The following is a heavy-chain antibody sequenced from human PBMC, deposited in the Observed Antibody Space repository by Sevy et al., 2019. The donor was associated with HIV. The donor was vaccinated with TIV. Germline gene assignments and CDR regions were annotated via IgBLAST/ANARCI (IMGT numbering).Heavy chain of an antibody. V-gene: IGHV3-33*08. CDR1: GFTFSEYG. Sequence: GGSLRLSCVASGFTFSEYGMHWVRQAPGKGLEWVAVISHDGRNNKYNADSVKGRFTISRANSKNTLYRQMNSLRAEDTAIYYCARDRGEILRSAFKSWGQGTRVTVSS. CDR2: ISHDGRNNK. J-gene: IGHJ5*02. CDR3: ARDRGEILRSAFKS. D-gene: IGHD3-10*01.